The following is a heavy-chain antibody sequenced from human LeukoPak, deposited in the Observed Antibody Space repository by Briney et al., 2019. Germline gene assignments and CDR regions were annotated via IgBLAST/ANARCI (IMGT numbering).Heavy chain of an antibody. V-gene: IGHV1-2*02. CDR1: GYTFKCYY. CDR3: ATSGGATNIYS. J-gene: IGHJ4*02. Sequence: ASVKVFCEASGYTFKCYYMHWVRQAPGQGLEWMGWINPNNGGTKYAQKFQGRVTMTRDMSISTAYMDLSRLRSDDTAVYYCATSGGATNIYSWAQGTLVTVSS. D-gene: IGHD1-26*01. CDR2: INPNNGGT.